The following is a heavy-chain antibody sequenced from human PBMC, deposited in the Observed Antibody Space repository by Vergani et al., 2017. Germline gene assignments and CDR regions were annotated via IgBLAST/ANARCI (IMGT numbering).Heavy chain of an antibody. CDR3: ARGQWLVQDYFDY. CDR2: IKQDGSEK. J-gene: IGHJ4*02. D-gene: IGHD6-19*01. Sequence: VQLVESGGGVVQPGRSLRLSCAASGFTFSSYWMSWVRQAPGKGLEWVANIKQDGSEKYYVDSVKGRFTISRDNAKNSLYLQMNSLRAEDTAVYYCARGQWLVQDYFDYWGQGTLVTVSS. V-gene: IGHV3-7*01. CDR1: GFTFSSYW.